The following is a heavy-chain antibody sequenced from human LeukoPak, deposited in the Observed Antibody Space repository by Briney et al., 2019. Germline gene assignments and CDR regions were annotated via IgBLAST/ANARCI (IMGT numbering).Heavy chain of an antibody. CDR1: GGTVSSYA. V-gene: IGHV1-2*06. CDR3: ARDPWAVDVVVVPAAIHDP. Sequence: ASGKVSCKASGGTVSSYAISWVRQAAGQGLELMGRSNPKNGDTNYAQKFQGRVTMTRDTSISTAYMELNRLRSDDTAVFYCARDPWAVDVVVVPAAIHDPWGQGTLVAVSS. CDR2: SNPKNGDT. D-gene: IGHD2-2*01. J-gene: IGHJ5*02.